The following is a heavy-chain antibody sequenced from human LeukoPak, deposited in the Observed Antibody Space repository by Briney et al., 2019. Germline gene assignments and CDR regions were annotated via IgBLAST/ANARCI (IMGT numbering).Heavy chain of an antibody. V-gene: IGHV5-51*01. D-gene: IGHD3-3*01. CDR1: GHSLTNYW. Sequence: GESLKISCKDSGHSLTNYWIGWVRQMPGNGLEWMGIIYPDDSDTRYNPSFRGQVTISVDKSIRTVYLQWSTLKASDTAIYYCARLDQIWSGYLDSWGQGTLVTVSS. CDR3: ARLDQIWSGYLDS. J-gene: IGHJ4*02. CDR2: IYPDDSDT.